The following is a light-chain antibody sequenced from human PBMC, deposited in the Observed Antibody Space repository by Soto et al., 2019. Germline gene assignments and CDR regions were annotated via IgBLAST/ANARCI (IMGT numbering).Light chain of an antibody. V-gene: IGLV2-23*02. Sequence: QYALTQPASVSGSPGQSITISCTGTSSDVGSRNLVSWYQQHPGKAPKLIIYEVTKWPSGVSNRFSGSKSGNTASLTIFGLQAEDEADYYCCSYAGSYTWVFGGGTKLTVL. CDR1: SSDVGSRNL. CDR2: EVT. J-gene: IGLJ3*02. CDR3: CSYAGSYTWV.